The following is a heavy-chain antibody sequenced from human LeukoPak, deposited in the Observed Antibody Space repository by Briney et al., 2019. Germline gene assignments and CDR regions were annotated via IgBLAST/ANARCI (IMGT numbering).Heavy chain of an antibody. CDR2: IYYSGST. Sequence: PSETLSLTCTVSGGSLSSYYWSWLRQPPGKGLEWIGYIYYSGSTNYNPSLKSRVTISVDTSKNQFSLKLSSVTAADTAVYYCARGAEMATILSQSYYYGMDVWGQGTTVTVSS. J-gene: IGHJ6*02. D-gene: IGHD5-24*01. V-gene: IGHV4-59*01. CDR1: GGSLSSYY. CDR3: ARGAEMATILSQSYYYGMDV.